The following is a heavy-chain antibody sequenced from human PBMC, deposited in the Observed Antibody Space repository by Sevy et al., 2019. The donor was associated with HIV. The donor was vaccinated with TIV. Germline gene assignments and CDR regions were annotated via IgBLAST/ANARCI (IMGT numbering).Heavy chain of an antibody. V-gene: IGHV1-2*02. CDR1: GYTFTGYY. J-gene: IGHJ4*02. CDR3: ARPAISEQWLVRNSYYFDY. D-gene: IGHD6-19*01. Sequence: ASVKVSCKASGYTFTGYYMHWVRQAPGQGLEWMGWINPNSGGTNYAQKFQGRVTMTRDTSISTAYMGLSRLRTDDTAVYYCARPAISEQWLVRNSYYFDYWGQGTLVTVSS. CDR2: INPNSGGT.